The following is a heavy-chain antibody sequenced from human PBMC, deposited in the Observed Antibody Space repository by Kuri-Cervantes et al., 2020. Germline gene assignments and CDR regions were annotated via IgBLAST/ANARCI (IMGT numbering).Heavy chain of an antibody. CDR3: ARFVIRGKTFDY. CDR2: INPNSGGT. V-gene: IGHV1-2*04. CDR1: GYTFTGYY. D-gene: IGHD3-10*01. J-gene: IGHJ4*02. Sequence: ASVKVSCKASGYTFTGYYMHWVRQAPGQGLEWMGWINPNSGGTNHAQKFQGWVTMTRDTSISTAYMELSRLRSDDTAVYYCARFVIRGKTFDYRGQGTLVTVSS.